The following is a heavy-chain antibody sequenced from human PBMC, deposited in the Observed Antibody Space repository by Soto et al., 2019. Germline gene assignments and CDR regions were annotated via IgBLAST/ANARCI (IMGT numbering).Heavy chain of an antibody. Sequence: LETLCLTCTVSGGSISSYYWSWIRQPPGKGLERIGYIYYSGSTNYNPSLKSRVTISVDTSKNQFSLKLSSVTAADTAVYYCAGVAGKYWGQGTLVTVSS. J-gene: IGHJ4*02. CDR2: IYYSGST. CDR3: AGVAGKY. D-gene: IGHD6-19*01. CDR1: GGSISSYY. V-gene: IGHV4-59*08.